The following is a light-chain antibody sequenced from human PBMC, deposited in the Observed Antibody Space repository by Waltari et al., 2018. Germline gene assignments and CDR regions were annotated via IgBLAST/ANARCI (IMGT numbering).Light chain of an antibody. CDR1: SSEVGGYNY. Sequence: QSALTQPASVSGSPGQSITISCTGTSSEVGGYNYVSCYQQHPGKATKLMIYDVSNRPSAVSDRFSGSKSGNTASLTISGLQAEDEADYYCSSYTRSSTWVFGGGTKLTVL. J-gene: IGLJ3*02. V-gene: IGLV2-14*03. CDR3: SSYTRSSTWV. CDR2: DVS.